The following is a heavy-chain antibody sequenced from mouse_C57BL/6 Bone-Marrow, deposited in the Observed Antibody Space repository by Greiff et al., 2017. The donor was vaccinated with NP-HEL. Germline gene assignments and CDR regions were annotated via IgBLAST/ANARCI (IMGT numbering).Heavy chain of an antibody. V-gene: IGHV1-54*01. CDR1: GYAFTNYL. CDR3: ARSSYRYYFDY. J-gene: IGHJ2*01. CDR2: INPGSGGT. Sequence: VQLVESGAELVRPGTSVKVSCKASGYAFTNYLIEWVKQRPGQGLEWIGVINPGSGGTNYNEKFKGKATLTADKSSSTAYMQLSSLTSEDSAVYFCARSSYRYYFDYWGQGTTLTVSS. D-gene: IGHD2-14*01.